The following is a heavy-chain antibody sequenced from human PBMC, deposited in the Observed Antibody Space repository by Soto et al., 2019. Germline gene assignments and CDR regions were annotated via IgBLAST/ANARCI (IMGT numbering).Heavy chain of an antibody. J-gene: IGHJ6*02. D-gene: IGHD6-19*01. Sequence: SETLSLTCTVSGGSISSYYWSWIRQPPGKGLEWIGYIYYSGSTNYNPSLKSRVTISVDTSKNQFSLKLSSVTAADTAVYYCARDSGEDRGGWYPRESYGMDVWAQGTQVTVSS. CDR3: ARDSGEDRGGWYPRESYGMDV. CDR2: IYYSGST. V-gene: IGHV4-59*01. CDR1: GGSISSYY.